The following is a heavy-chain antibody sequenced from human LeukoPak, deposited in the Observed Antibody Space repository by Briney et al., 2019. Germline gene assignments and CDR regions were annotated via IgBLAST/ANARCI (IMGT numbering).Heavy chain of an antibody. CDR3: ARSLID. Sequence: SQTLSLTCAISGDSASSNRAAWSWIRQSPSRGLEWLGRTYRRSKWHNDYAVSVKSRITINPDTSKNQFSMQLNSVTPEDTAIYYCARSLIDWGQGTLVTVSS. J-gene: IGHJ4*02. CDR2: TYRRSKWHN. V-gene: IGHV6-1*01. CDR1: GDSASSNRAA.